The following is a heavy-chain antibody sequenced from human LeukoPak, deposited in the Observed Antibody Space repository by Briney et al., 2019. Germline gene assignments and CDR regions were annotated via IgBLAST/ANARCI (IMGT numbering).Heavy chain of an antibody. D-gene: IGHD1-26*01. V-gene: IGHV3-30*18. CDR3: AKFGGATDY. CDR2: ISYDGSNK. Sequence: GGSLRLSCAASGFTFSSYGMHWVRQAPGKGLEWVAVISYDGSNKYYADSVKGRFTISRDNSKNTLYLQMNSRRAEDTAVYYCAKFGGATDYWGQGTLVTVSS. J-gene: IGHJ4*02. CDR1: GFTFSSYG.